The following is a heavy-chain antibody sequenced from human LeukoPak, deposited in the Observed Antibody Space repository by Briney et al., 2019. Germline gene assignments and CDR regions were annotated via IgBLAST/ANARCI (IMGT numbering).Heavy chain of an antibody. CDR1: GGTFSSYA. Sequence: ASVKVSCKASGGTFSSYAISWVRRAPGQGLEWMGGIIPVFGTANYAQKFQGRVTVTADESTSTAYMELSSLRSDDTAVYYCATPVGYCSRASCYPFDYWGQGTLVTVPS. V-gene: IGHV1-69*01. CDR3: ATPVGYCSRASCYPFDY. CDR2: IIPVFGTA. J-gene: IGHJ4*02. D-gene: IGHD2-2*01.